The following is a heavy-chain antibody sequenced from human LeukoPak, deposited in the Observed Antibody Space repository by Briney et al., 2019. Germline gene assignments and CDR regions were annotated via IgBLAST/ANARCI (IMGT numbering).Heavy chain of an antibody. Sequence: PGGSLRLSCAASGFTFSSYSMNWVRQAPGKGLEWVSSISSSSSYIYYADSVKGRFTISRDNAKNSLYLQMNSLRAEDTAVYYCARVRATNMITFGGVIVIDPPDAFDIWGQGTMVTVSS. D-gene: IGHD3-16*02. CDR1: GFTFSSYS. V-gene: IGHV3-21*01. J-gene: IGHJ3*02. CDR2: ISSSSSYI. CDR3: ARVRATNMITFGGVIVIDPPDAFDI.